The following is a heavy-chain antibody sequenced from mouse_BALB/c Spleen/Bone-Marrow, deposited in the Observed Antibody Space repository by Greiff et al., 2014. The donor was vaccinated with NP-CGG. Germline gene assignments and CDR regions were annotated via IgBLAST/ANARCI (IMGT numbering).Heavy chain of an antibody. CDR3: ANYYGFWYFDV. Sequence: QLQXSGPELVRPGASVKMSCKASGYTFTXYXXHWVKQXXXXXLAXIGIIDPSNNETRLNQKFKDKATLNVDKSSNTAYMQXXXLTSEDSAVYYCANYYGFWYFDVWGAGTTVTVSS. V-gene: IGHV1-74*04. CDR1: GYTFTXYX. CDR2: IDPSNNET. J-gene: IGHJ1*01. D-gene: IGHD1-2*01.